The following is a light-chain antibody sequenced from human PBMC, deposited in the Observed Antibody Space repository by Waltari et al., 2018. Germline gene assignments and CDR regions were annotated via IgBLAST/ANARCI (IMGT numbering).Light chain of an antibody. V-gene: IGKV1-9*01. CDR3: QQLNSYPYT. Sequence: DIQFTQSPSSLSASVGHRVTITCRASQGISSYLVWYQQKPGKAPKVLIYAASTLQSGVPSRFSGSGSGTEFTLTISSLQPEDFATYYCQQLNSYPYTFGQGTKLEIK. J-gene: IGKJ2*01. CDR2: AAS. CDR1: QGISSY.